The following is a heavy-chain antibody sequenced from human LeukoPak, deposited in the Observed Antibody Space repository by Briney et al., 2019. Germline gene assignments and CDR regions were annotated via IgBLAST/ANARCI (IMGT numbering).Heavy chain of an antibody. CDR1: GGSISSSLYH. V-gene: IGHV4-39*01. Sequence: PSETLSLTCTVSGGSISSSLYHWGWIRQSPGKNLEWLGSIYYTGTTHYNPSLKSRVTISVDTSKNQFSLNLSSVTAADTAVYYCARAQLLWFGELFQKRGRWFDPWGQGTLVTVSS. J-gene: IGHJ5*02. CDR3: ARAQLLWFGELFQKRGRWFDP. CDR2: IYYTGTT. D-gene: IGHD3-10*01.